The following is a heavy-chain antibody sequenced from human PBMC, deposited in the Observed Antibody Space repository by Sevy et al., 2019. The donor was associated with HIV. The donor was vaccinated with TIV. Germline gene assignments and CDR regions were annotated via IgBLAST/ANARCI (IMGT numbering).Heavy chain of an antibody. J-gene: IGHJ4*02. D-gene: IGHD2-15*01. Sequence: GGSLRLSCEASAINIRDYWMNWVRQAPGKGLESVANINPDGSKIYYADSVKGRFTISRDYAKNSVVLQMTSLRAEDTAVYYCVRAIQLAASYWGQGMLVTVSS. V-gene: IGHV3-7*02. CDR2: INPDGSKI. CDR1: AINIRDYW. CDR3: VRAIQLAASY.